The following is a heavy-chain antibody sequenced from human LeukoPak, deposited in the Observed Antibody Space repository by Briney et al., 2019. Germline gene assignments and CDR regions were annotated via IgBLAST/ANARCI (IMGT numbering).Heavy chain of an antibody. CDR3: AALLGGSSEY. CDR1: GGSIGSSTYY. J-gene: IGHJ4*02. V-gene: IGHV4-39*07. CDR2: IFHSGST. D-gene: IGHD1-26*01. Sequence: SETLSLTCTVSGGSIGSSTYYWGWVRQPPGKGLEWIGSIFHSGSTYYNPSLKGRVTISVDTSKNYFSLKLNSVTAADTAVYYCAALLGGSSEYWGQGTLVTVSS.